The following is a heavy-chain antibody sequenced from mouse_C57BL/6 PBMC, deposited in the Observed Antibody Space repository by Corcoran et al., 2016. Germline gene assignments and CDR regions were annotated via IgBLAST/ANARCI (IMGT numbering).Heavy chain of an antibody. V-gene: IGHV1-76*01. CDR3: ARKGSSNWYFDV. CDR2: IYPGSGNT. Sequence: QVQLKQSGAELVRPGASVKLSCKASGYTFTDYYINWVKQRPGQGLEWIARIYPGSGNTYYNEKFKGKATLTAEKSSSTAYMQLNSLTSEDSAVYFCARKGSSNWYFDVWGTGTTVTVSS. D-gene: IGHD1-1*01. J-gene: IGHJ1*03. CDR1: GYTFTDYY.